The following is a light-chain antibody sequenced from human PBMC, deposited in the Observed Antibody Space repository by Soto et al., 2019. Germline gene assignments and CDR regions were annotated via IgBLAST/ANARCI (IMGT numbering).Light chain of an antibody. V-gene: IGKV1-8*01. J-gene: IGKJ4*01. Sequence: AIRMTQSPSSLSASTGDRVTITCRASQGISSYLAWYQQKPGKAPKLLIYAASTLQSGVPSRFSGSGSGTDFTLTISCLQSEDFATYYCQQASSFPLTFGGGTKVEI. CDR2: AAS. CDR3: QQASSFPLT. CDR1: QGISSY.